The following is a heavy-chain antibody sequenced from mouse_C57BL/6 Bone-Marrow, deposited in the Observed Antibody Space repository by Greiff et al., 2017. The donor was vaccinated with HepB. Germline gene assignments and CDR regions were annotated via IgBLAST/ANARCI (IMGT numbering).Heavy chain of an antibody. CDR2: INYDGSST. D-gene: IGHD5-1*01. Sequence: EVKVVESEGGLVQPGSSMKLSCTASGFTFSDYYMAWVRQVPEKGLEWVANINYDGSSTYYLDSLKSRFIISRDNAKNILYLQMSSLKSEDTATYYCASLLVPRGAMDYWGQGTSVTVSS. V-gene: IGHV5-16*01. J-gene: IGHJ4*01. CDR1: GFTFSDYY. CDR3: ASLLVPRGAMDY.